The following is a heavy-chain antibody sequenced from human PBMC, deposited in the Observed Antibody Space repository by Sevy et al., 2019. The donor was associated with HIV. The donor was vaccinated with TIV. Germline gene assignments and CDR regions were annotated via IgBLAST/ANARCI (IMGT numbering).Heavy chain of an antibody. D-gene: IGHD3-10*01. CDR2: IIAVFGTT. CDR1: GGIFRSNA. CDR3: ATDKNYYVSGSFDY. V-gene: IGHV1-69*13. J-gene: IGHJ4*01. Sequence: ASVKVSCKASGGIFRSNAISWVRQAPGQGLEWMGGIIAVFGTTHYAQKFQGTVTITADESRSTAYMELSSLKSEDTAVYYCATDKNYYVSGSFDYWGQGSQVTVSS.